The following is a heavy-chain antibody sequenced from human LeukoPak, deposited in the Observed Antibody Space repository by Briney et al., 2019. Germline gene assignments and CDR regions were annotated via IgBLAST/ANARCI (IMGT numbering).Heavy chain of an antibody. CDR1: GGSISSYY. CDR2: IYHSGST. V-gene: IGHV4-59*01. Sequence: SETLSLTCTVSGGSISSYYWSWIRQPPGKGLEWIGYIYHSGSTNYNPSLKSRVTISVDTSKNQSSLKLSSVTAADTAVYYCARVRVRVPCSTSCSSRAFDIWGQGTMVTVSS. D-gene: IGHD2-2*01. CDR3: ARVRVRVPCSTSCSSRAFDI. J-gene: IGHJ3*02.